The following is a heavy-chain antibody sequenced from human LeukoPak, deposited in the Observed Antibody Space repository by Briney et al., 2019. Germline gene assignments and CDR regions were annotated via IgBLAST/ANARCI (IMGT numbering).Heavy chain of an antibody. CDR3: ARIGDRDDTYFDY. CDR2: IYYSGST. J-gene: IGHJ4*02. CDR1: GGSISSYY. D-gene: IGHD3-16*01. Sequence: SATLSLTRTVSGGSISSYYWSWIRQPPGRGLEWIGYIYYSGSTNYNPSLKSRVTISVDTSKNQFSLKLSSVTAADTAVYYCARIGDRDDTYFDYWGQGTLVTVSS. V-gene: IGHV4-59*08.